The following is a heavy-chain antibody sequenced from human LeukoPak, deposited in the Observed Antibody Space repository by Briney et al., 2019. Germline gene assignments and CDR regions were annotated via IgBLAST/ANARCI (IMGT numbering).Heavy chain of an antibody. V-gene: IGHV4-59*08. J-gene: IGHJ4*02. CDR3: ARYDSWYYLDN. CDR2: IYYSGST. CDR1: GDYISSYY. D-gene: IGHD3-22*01. Sequence: SETLSLTCSVSGDYISSYYWSWIRQPPGKGLEWIGYIYYSGSTNYNPSLKSRVSISVDTSENQISLKLSSVTAADTATYYCARYDSWYYLDNWGQGTLVTVSS.